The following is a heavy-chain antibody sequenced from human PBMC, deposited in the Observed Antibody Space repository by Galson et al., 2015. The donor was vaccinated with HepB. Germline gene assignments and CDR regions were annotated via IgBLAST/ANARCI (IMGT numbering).Heavy chain of an antibody. CDR1: GFTFSSYG. V-gene: IGHV3-30*18. CDR3: AKDDLRHPTLHYSNYERGPRGGMDV. CDR2: ISYDGSNK. Sequence: SLRLSCAASGFTFSSYGMHWVRQAPGKGLEWVAVISYDGSNKYYADSVKGRFTISRDNSKNTLCLQMNSLRAEDTAVYYCAKDDLRHPTLHYSNYERGPRGGMDVWGQGTTVTVSS. D-gene: IGHD4-11*01. J-gene: IGHJ6*02.